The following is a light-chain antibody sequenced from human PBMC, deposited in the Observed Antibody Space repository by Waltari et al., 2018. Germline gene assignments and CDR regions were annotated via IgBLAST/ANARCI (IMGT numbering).Light chain of an antibody. CDR1: QSINTY. CDR3: QQGYRIPLA. J-gene: IGKJ3*01. CDR2: GVS. V-gene: IGKV1-39*01. Sequence: DIQMTQSPSSLSASVGDRVTITCRASQSINTYLNWYQRKPGEAPKLLIYGVSTLESGVPSRFSGSGSGTDFTLTISSLQPEDFATYYCQQGYRIPLAFGPGAKVEMK.